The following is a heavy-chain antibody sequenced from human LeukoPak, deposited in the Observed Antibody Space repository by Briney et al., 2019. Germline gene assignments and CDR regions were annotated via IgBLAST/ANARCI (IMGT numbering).Heavy chain of an antibody. CDR2: ISAYNGNT. V-gene: IGHV1-18*01. CDR3: ARGRGPKGAFDI. Sequence: ASVKVSCKASGYTFTSYGISWVRQAPGQGLEWMGWISAYNGNTNYAPKFQGRVTMTTDTPTSTAYMELRSLRSDDTAVYYCARGRGPKGAFDIWGQGTMVTVSS. D-gene: IGHD6-25*01. J-gene: IGHJ3*02. CDR1: GYTFTSYG.